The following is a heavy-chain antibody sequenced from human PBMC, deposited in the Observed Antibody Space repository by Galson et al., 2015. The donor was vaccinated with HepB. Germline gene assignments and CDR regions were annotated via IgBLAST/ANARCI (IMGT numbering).Heavy chain of an antibody. D-gene: IGHD4-17*01. J-gene: IGHJ3*02. CDR1: GFTFSSYG. V-gene: IGHV3-33*01. Sequence: SLRLSCAASGFTFSSYGMHWVRQAPGKGLEWVAVIWYDGSNKYYADSVKGRFTTSRDNSKNTLYLQMNSLRAEDTAVYYCARAQYGDPALGAFDIWGQGTMVTVSS. CDR3: ARAQYGDPALGAFDI. CDR2: IWYDGSNK.